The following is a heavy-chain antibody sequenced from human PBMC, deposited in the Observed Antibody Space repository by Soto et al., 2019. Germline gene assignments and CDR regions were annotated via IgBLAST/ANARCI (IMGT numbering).Heavy chain of an antibody. CDR3: ARAGRGGGATSHYYYYYGMDV. Sequence: GGSLRLSCAASGFTFSSYGMHWVRQAPGKGLEWVAVIWYDGSNKYYADSVKGRFTISRDNSKNTLYLQMNSLRAEDTAVYYCARAGRGGGATSHYYYYYGMDVWGQGTTVTVSS. CDR2: IWYDGSNK. D-gene: IGHD1-26*01. J-gene: IGHJ6*02. CDR1: GFTFSSYG. V-gene: IGHV3-33*01.